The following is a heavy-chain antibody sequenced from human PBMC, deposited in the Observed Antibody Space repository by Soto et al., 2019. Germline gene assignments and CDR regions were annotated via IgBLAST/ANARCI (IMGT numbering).Heavy chain of an antibody. D-gene: IGHD7-27*01. CDR3: ARGWGRIFDY. Sequence: QVQLQQWGAGLLKPSETLSLTCAVYGGSLSGYYWNWIRQPPGKGLEWIGEINHSGDTNYNSSLKGRVTISVDTSKTQFSLKLSSVTAADTAVYYCARGWGRIFDYWGQGTLVTVSS. V-gene: IGHV4-34*01. J-gene: IGHJ4*02. CDR1: GGSLSGYY. CDR2: INHSGDT.